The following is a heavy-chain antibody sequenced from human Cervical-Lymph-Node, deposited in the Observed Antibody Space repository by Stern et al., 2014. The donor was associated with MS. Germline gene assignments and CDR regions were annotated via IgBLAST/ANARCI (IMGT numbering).Heavy chain of an antibody. J-gene: IGHJ4*02. CDR3: ARLPQLVDHRDYW. Sequence: VQLVQSGAEVKKAGSSVKASCKASGGTFSRYAVSWVRQAPVQGLEWMGEINPMFGAANYAQKFQGRVTITADESTNTAYMEVSSLRSDDTAIYYCARLPQLVDHRDYWWGQGSLVTVSS. CDR2: INPMFGAA. D-gene: IGHD4-17*01. CDR1: GGTFSRYA. V-gene: IGHV1-69*01.